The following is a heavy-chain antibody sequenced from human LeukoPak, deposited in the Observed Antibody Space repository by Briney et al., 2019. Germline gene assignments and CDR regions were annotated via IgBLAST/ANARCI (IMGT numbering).Heavy chain of an antibody. Sequence: GGSLRLSCAASGFTFDDYAVHWVRQAPGKGLEWVSGISWNSGSIGYADSVKGRFTISRDNAKNSLYLQMNSLRAEDTALYYCARGYCSGGSCFFDYWGQGTLVTVSS. J-gene: IGHJ4*02. V-gene: IGHV3-9*01. D-gene: IGHD2-15*01. CDR2: ISWNSGSI. CDR1: GFTFDDYA. CDR3: ARGYCSGGSCFFDY.